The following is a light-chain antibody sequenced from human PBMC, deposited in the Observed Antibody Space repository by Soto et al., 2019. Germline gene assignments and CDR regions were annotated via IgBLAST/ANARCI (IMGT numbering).Light chain of an antibody. V-gene: IGLV2-11*01. Sequence: QSVLTQPRSGSGSPGQSVTISCTGTSSDVGGYNYVSWYQQHPGKAPKLMIYDVSKRPSGVPDRFSGSKSGNTASLTISGLQAEDEADYYCCSYAGSYSHVFGTGTKVTVL. J-gene: IGLJ1*01. CDR3: CSYAGSYSHV. CDR1: SSDVGGYNY. CDR2: DVS.